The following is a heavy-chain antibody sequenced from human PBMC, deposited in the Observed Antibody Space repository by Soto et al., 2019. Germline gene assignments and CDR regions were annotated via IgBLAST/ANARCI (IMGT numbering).Heavy chain of an antibody. V-gene: IGHV3-23*01. CDR1: GFTFSSYA. Sequence: GGSLRLSCAASGFTFSSYAMSWVRQAPGKGLEWVSAISGSGGSTYYADSVKGRFTISRDNSKNTLYLQMNSLRAEDTAVYYCAKEGMIVVVIGYYFDYWGQGTLVTVSS. CDR2: ISGSGGST. J-gene: IGHJ4*02. CDR3: AKEGMIVVVIGYYFDY. D-gene: IGHD3-22*01.